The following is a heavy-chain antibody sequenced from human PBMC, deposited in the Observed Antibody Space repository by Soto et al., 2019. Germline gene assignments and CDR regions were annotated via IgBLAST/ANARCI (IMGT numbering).Heavy chain of an antibody. Sequence: QVQLQQWGAGLLKPSETLSLTCAVYGRSFSGYYWSWIHQSPGKGLEWIGKINHSGSTNYNPSLKSRVTILIDAPKNQFSLKMSSVTAADTAVYYCARSPYMDVWGKGTTVIVSS. CDR2: INHSGST. V-gene: IGHV4-34*01. CDR1: GRSFSGYY. J-gene: IGHJ6*03. CDR3: ARSPYMDV.